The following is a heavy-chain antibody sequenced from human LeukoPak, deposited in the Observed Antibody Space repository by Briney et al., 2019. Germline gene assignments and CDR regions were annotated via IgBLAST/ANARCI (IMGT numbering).Heavy chain of an antibody. CDR3: ARRSSIWSGYYNDY. V-gene: IGHV4-59*12. J-gene: IGHJ4*02. Sequence: PSETLSLTCTISGGSISSYYWSWIRQPPGKGLEWIGYIYFSGSTNYNPSLKSRFTISIDTSENQFSLELSSVTAADTAVYYCARRSSIWSGYYNDYWGQGTLVTVSS. D-gene: IGHD3-3*01. CDR2: IYFSGST. CDR1: GGSISSYY.